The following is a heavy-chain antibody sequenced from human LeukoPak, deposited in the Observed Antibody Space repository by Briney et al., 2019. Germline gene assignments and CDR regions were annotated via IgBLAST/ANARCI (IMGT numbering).Heavy chain of an antibody. D-gene: IGHD3-16*02. J-gene: IGHJ4*02. Sequence: ASVKVSCKVSGYTLTELSMHWVRQAPGKGLEWMGGFDPEDGETIYAQKFQGRVTMTEDTSTDTAYVELSSLRSEDTAVYYCATPRLIMITFGGVIPFDYWGQGTLVTVSS. CDR2: FDPEDGET. CDR3: ATPRLIMITFGGVIPFDY. V-gene: IGHV1-24*01. CDR1: GYTLTELS.